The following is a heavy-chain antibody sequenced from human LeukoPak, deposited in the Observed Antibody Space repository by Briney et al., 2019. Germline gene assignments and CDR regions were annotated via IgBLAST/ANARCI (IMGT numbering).Heavy chain of an antibody. J-gene: IGHJ4*02. CDR1: GGTFITYT. CDR2: IIPIFGTA. CDR3: ATYMLRDNWNVHTFDS. V-gene: IGHV1-69*05. D-gene: IGHD1-1*01. Sequence: SVKVSCKASGGTFITYTINWVRQAPGQGLEWMGGIIPIFGTANCAQKFQGRVTVTTDDSTSTAFMELGSLRSEDTAVYYCATYMLRDNWNVHTFDSWGQGTLVTVSS.